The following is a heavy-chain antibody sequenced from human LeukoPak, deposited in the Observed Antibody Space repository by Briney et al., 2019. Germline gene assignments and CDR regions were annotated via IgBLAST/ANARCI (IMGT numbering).Heavy chain of an antibody. V-gene: IGHV1-8*01. CDR3: ARGRSPGITMVRGVIVPDY. Sequence: ASVKVSCKASGYTFTSYDINWVRQATGQGLEWMGWMNPNSGNTGYAQKFQGRVTMTRNTSISTAYMELSSLRSEDTAVYYCARGRSPGITMVRGVIVPDYWGQGTLVTVSS. CDR2: MNPNSGNT. J-gene: IGHJ4*02. CDR1: GYTFTSYD. D-gene: IGHD3-10*01.